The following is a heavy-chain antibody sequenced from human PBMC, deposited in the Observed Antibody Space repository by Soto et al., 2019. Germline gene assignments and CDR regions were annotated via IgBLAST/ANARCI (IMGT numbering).Heavy chain of an antibody. CDR1: GFTFSSYA. J-gene: IGHJ4*02. V-gene: IGHV3-23*01. CDR3: AKSYRGSWSYYFDY. Sequence: GGSLRLSCAASGFTFSSYAMSWVRQAPGKGLEWVSAISGSGGSTYYADSVKGRFTISRDYSKNTLYLQMNSLRAEGTAVYYCAKSYRGSWSYYFDYWGQGTLVTVSS. D-gene: IGHD1-26*01. CDR2: ISGSGGST.